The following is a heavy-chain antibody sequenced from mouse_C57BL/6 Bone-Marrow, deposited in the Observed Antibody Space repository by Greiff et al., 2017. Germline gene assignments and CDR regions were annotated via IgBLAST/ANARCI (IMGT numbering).Heavy chain of an antibody. CDR2: FHPYNDDT. CDR3: ARLNWDVGYFDY. CDR1: GYTFTTYP. Sequence: VKLQESGAELVKPGASVKMSCKASGYTFTTYPIEWMKQNPGKSLEWIGNFHPYNDDTKYNEKFKGKATLTVEKSSSTVYLELSRLTSDDSAVYYCARLNWDVGYFDYWGQGTTLTVSS. J-gene: IGHJ2*01. D-gene: IGHD4-1*01. V-gene: IGHV1-47*01.